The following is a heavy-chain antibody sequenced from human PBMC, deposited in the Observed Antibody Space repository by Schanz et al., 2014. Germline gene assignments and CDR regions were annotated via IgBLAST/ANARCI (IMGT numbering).Heavy chain of an antibody. CDR1: GFAFSSYG. D-gene: IGHD3-10*01. V-gene: IGHV3-23*01. Sequence: EVQLLESGGGLVQPGGSLRLSCLASGFAFSSYGMNWLRQAPGKGLLWVSAISGSGGSTYYADSVKGRFTISRDNSKNTLYLQMNSLRPEDTALYYCAKGSRSGSKVMDVWGKGTTVTVSS. CDR3: AKGSRSGSKVMDV. CDR2: ISGSGGST. J-gene: IGHJ6*03.